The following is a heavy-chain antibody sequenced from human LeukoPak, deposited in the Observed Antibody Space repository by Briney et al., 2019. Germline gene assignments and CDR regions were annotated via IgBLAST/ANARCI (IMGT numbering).Heavy chain of an antibody. D-gene: IGHD5-24*01. V-gene: IGHV3-64*01. CDR1: GFPFSSYA. CDR3: ARVAEMAAFDY. CDR2: IGRSGAYT. Sequence: GGSLRLSCAASGFPFSSYAMHWVRQARGKGLEFVSVIGRSGAYTHYATSVKGRFTISRDNSKNTLYLQMGSLRADNMAVYYCARVAEMAAFDYWGQGTLVTVSS. J-gene: IGHJ4*02.